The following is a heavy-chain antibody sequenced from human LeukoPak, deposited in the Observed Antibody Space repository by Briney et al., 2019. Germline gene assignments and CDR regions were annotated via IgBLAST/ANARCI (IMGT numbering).Heavy chain of an antibody. CDR3: ASYSYGYTPSSPFDY. CDR1: GFTFSSYG. J-gene: IGHJ4*02. Sequence: GGSLRLSCAASGFTFSSYGMHWVRQAPDKGLEWVAVISYNGGDKYYADSVKGRFTISRDNSKNTLYLQMNSLRAEDTAVYYCASYSYGYTPSSPFDYWGQGTLVTVSS. D-gene: IGHD5-18*01. V-gene: IGHV3-30*19. CDR2: ISYNGGDK.